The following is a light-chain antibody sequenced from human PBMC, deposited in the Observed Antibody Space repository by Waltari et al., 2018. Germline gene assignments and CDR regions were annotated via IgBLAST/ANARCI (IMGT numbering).Light chain of an antibody. CDR2: WAS. V-gene: IGKV4-1*01. J-gene: IGKJ4*01. Sequence: DIVLTQSPDSLSVSLGERATINCKSSQSLLYTSDKNNYLAWFQHKRGQPPKLLIHWASALEPGVPDRFSGSGSGTDFTLTISSLQAEDVAVYYCQQYYTTRLTFGGGTNVEIK. CDR3: QQYYTTRLT. CDR1: QSLLYTSDKNNY.